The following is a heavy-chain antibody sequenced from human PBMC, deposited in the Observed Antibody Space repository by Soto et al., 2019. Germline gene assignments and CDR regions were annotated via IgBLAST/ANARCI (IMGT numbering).Heavy chain of an antibody. Sequence: QVQLVQSEARVKQPGSSVRVSCKSSGGTFSSQTFSWVRQAPGQGPEWMGGIMTVFETSHYAQNFQDRLTISAHKSTTTVYMELSSLRIEDTAVYFCAREAPLGSGRIFENWGQGTLVTVSS. J-gene: IGHJ4*02. CDR1: GGTFSSQT. CDR2: IMTVFETS. D-gene: IGHD3-10*01. CDR3: AREAPLGSGRIFEN. V-gene: IGHV1-69*06.